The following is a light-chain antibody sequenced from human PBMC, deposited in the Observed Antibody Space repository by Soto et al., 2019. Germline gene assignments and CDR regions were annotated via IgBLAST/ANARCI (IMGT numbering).Light chain of an antibody. Sequence: QSALTQPRSVSGSPGQSVTISCTGTSNDVGGYTYVSWYQQHPGKAPKLMIYDVSNRPSGVPDRFSGSKSGNTASLTISGLQAEDEADYSCCSYAGGYTFVFGTGTKLTVL. J-gene: IGLJ1*01. CDR1: SNDVGGYTY. CDR3: CSYAGGYTFV. V-gene: IGLV2-11*01. CDR2: DVS.